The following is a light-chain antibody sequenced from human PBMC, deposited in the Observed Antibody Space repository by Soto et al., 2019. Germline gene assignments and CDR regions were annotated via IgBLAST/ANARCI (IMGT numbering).Light chain of an antibody. CDR2: DAS. CDR3: QQYDDWPLT. J-gene: IGKJ5*01. CDR1: QSPTTT. V-gene: IGKV3-15*01. Sequence: EVVLTQSPGTMSLCPGERAILSSMTSQSPTTTRAWYQQKPGQAPRLLIHDASTRATGIPARFSGSGSGTEFTLTISSLQSEDFAVYYCQQYDDWPLTFGQGTRLEIK.